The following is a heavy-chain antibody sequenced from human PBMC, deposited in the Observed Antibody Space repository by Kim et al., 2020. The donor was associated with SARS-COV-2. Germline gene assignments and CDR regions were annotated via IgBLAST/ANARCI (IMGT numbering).Heavy chain of an antibody. CDR2: INPNSGGT. Sequence: ASVTVSCKASGYTFTGYYMHWVRQAPGQGLEWMGRINPNSGGTNYAQKFQGRVTMTRDTSISTAYMELSRLRSDDTAVYYCARGPGRWLQLYVYWGQGTLVTVSS. J-gene: IGHJ4*02. CDR1: GYTFTGYY. D-gene: IGHD5-12*01. CDR3: ARGPGRWLQLYVY. V-gene: IGHV1-2*06.